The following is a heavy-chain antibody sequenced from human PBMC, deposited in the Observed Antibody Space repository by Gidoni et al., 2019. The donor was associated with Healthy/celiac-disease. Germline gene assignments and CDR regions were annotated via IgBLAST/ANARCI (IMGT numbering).Heavy chain of an antibody. J-gene: IGHJ5*02. D-gene: IGHD4-17*01. CDR2: LSHNSGNT. Sequence: QVQLVQSGAEVKKPGASVKVSCKASGYTFTSYDINWVRQATGQGLEWMGWLSHNSGNTGYAKKFQGRVTMTRNTSIRTDYMALSSLRSEDTAVYYCARSSPDYGDYSSWGQGTLVTVSS. V-gene: IGHV1-8*01. CDR1: GYTFTSYD. CDR3: ARSSPDYGDYSS.